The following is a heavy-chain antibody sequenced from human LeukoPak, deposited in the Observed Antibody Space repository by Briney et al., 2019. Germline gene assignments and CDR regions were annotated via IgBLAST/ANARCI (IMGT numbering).Heavy chain of an antibody. CDR1: GYTFTSYY. CDR3: ARESGALRFLEWLYTKPYNWFDP. CDR2: INPSGGST. J-gene: IGHJ5*02. D-gene: IGHD3-3*01. V-gene: IGHV1-46*01. Sequence: ASVKVSCKASGYTFTSYYMHWVQQAPGQGLEWMGIINPSGGSTSYAQKFQGRVTMTRDTSTSTVYMELSSLRSEDTAVYYCARESGALRFLEWLYTKPYNWFDPWGQGTLVTVSS.